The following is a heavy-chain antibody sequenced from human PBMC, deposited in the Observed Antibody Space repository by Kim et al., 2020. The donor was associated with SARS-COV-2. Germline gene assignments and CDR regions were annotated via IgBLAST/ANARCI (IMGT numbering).Heavy chain of an antibody. D-gene: IGHD6-13*01. V-gene: IGHV4-30-2*01. J-gene: IGHJ4*02. CDR2: IYHSGST. Sequence: SETLSLTCAVSGGSISSGGYSWSWIRQPPGKGLEWIGYIYHSGSTYYNPSLKSRVTISVDRSKKQFSLKLSSVTAADTAVYYCARGRGSSLDYWVQGTLV. CDR3: ARGRGSSLDY. CDR1: GGSISSGGYS.